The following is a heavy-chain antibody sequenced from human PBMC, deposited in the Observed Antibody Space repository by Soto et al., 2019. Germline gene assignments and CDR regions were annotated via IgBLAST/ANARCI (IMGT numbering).Heavy chain of an antibody. CDR1: GYAFNGYY. D-gene: IGHD6-19*01. Sequence: QEQLVQSGAEVKKPGASVKVSCKASGYAFNGYYIHWVRQAPGQGLEWMGWINPNSGDTNYAQKFQGRVTLTSDMSISTANMELTRLRSDDTAVYYCARDGQWLVTPYYYYGLDVWGQGTTVTVPS. V-gene: IGHV1-2*02. CDR2: INPNSGDT. CDR3: ARDGQWLVTPYYYYGLDV. J-gene: IGHJ6*02.